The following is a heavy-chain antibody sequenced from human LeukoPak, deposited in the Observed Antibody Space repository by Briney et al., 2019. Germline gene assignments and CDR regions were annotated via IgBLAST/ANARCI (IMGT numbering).Heavy chain of an antibody. CDR3: TREDDSSGYRPFDI. CDR1: GYNFTGYY. J-gene: IGHJ3*02. CDR2: INPNSGGT. Sequence: ASVKVSCKASGYNFTGYYIHWVRQAPGQGLEWMGRINPNSGGTNYAQKFQGRVTMTRDTSISTAYMDLSSLRSDDTAVYYCTREDDSSGYRPFDIWGQGTMVTVSS. V-gene: IGHV1-2*06. D-gene: IGHD3-22*01.